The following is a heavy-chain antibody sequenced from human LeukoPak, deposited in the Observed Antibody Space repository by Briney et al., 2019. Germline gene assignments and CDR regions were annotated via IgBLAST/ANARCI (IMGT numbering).Heavy chain of an antibody. Sequence: ASVKVSCKASGYTFTSYDINWVRQATGQGLEWMGRIIPILGIANYAQKFQGRVTITADKSTSTAYMELSSLRSEDTAVYYCAREGDGYIGWFDPWGQGTLVTVSS. CDR2: IIPILGIA. CDR3: AREGDGYIGWFDP. D-gene: IGHD5-24*01. CDR1: GYTFTSYD. J-gene: IGHJ5*02. V-gene: IGHV1-69*04.